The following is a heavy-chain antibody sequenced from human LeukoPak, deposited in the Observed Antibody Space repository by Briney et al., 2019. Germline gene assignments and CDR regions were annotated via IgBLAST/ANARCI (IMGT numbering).Heavy chain of an antibody. CDR2: ISHSGIT. V-gene: IGHV4-34*01. D-gene: IGHD3-10*01. CDR3: ARRGYDSGSDY. CDR1: GGSLSGYY. J-gene: IGHJ4*02. Sequence: PSETLSLTCAVYGGSLSGYYWSWIRQPPGKGLEWIGEISHSGITNYNPSLKSRVTISINTSKNQFSLKVTSVTAADTAVYYCARRGYDSGSDYWGQGTLVTVSS.